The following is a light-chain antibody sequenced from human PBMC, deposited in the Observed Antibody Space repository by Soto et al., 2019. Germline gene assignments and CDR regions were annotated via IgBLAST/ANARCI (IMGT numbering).Light chain of an antibody. CDR1: SSDIGDYNY. CDR3: SSYAGSNNYVV. CDR2: EVT. V-gene: IGLV2-8*01. J-gene: IGLJ2*01. Sequence: QSALTQPPSASGSPGQSVTISCTGTSSDIGDYNYVSWYQQHPGKAPKLMIYEVTKRPSGVPDRFSGSKSGNTASLTVSRLQAEDGADYYCSSYAGSNNYVVFGGGTKLTVL.